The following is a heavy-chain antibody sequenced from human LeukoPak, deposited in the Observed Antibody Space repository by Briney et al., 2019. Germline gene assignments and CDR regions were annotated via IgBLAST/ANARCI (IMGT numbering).Heavy chain of an antibody. Sequence: PGGSLRLSCAASGFTFSSYAMHWVRQAPGKGLEWVAVIWYDGSNDNYADSVRGRFTVSGDNSKNTLYLHMNSVRAEDTAVYYCARVAMSDSSGYCDYWGQGTLVTVSS. J-gene: IGHJ4*02. CDR3: ARVAMSDSSGYCDY. CDR2: IWYDGSND. V-gene: IGHV3-33*01. CDR1: GFTFSSYA. D-gene: IGHD3-22*01.